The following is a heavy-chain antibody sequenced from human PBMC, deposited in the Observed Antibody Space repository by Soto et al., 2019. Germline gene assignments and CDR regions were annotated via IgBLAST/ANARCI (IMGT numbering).Heavy chain of an antibody. Sequence: EVQLVESGGGLVKPGGSVRLSCAASGFTLGSYSMNWVRQAPGKGLEWGSYISSSSWHIFYEESVKGRFTISRDNPSNSVYLQMDSLRTEDTAVYFCARDLAVAGTGEPEGFDLLGRGTEVTVSS. CDR3: ARDLAVAGTGEPEGFDL. CDR1: GFTLGSYS. J-gene: IGHJ3*01. CDR2: ISSSSWHI. D-gene: IGHD6-19*01. V-gene: IGHV3-21*06.